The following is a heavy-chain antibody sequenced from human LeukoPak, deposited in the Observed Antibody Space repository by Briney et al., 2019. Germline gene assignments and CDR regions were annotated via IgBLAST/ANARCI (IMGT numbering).Heavy chain of an antibody. CDR2: IRSKAYGGTA. V-gene: IGHV3-49*03. Sequence: GGSLRLSCTASGFTFCDHSVSWFRPAPGKGLEWVGLIRSKAYGGTAEHAASVKGRFTISRDDSKSVAYLQMDSLKTEDTAVYYCTREIRYFDWFQADYWGQGTLVTVSS. D-gene: IGHD3-9*01. CDR1: GFTFCDHS. J-gene: IGHJ4*02. CDR3: TREIRYFDWFQADY.